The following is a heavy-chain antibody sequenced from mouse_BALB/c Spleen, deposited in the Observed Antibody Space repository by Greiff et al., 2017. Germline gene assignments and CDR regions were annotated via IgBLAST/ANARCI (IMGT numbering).Heavy chain of an antibody. Sequence: EVKLMESGGGLVQPGGSRKLSCAASGFTFSSFGMHWVRQAPEKGLEWVAYISSGISTIYYADTVKGRFTISRDNPKNTLFLQMTSLRSEDTAMYYCARGYGNSYAMDYWGQGTSVTVAS. CDR3: ARGYGNSYAMDY. V-gene: IGHV5-17*02. D-gene: IGHD2-10*02. CDR2: ISSGISTI. J-gene: IGHJ4*01. CDR1: GFTFSSFG.